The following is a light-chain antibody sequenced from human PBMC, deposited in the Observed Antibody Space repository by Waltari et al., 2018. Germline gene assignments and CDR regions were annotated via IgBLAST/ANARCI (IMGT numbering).Light chain of an antibody. J-gene: IGKJ1*01. CDR1: QSVTRAL. V-gene: IGKV3-20*01. Sequence: EILLTQSPGTLSLSPGERATLSCRASQSVTRALAWYQQKPGQAPRLLIYNASNRATGIPDRFSGSGYGTDFSLTISRLEPEDCAVYYCQHYVRLPATFGQGTKVEIK. CDR3: QHYVRLPAT. CDR2: NAS.